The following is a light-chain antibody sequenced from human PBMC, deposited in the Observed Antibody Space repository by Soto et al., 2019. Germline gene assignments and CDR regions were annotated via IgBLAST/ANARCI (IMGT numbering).Light chain of an antibody. CDR1: QDIRNY. CDR2: DAS. V-gene: IGKV1-33*01. J-gene: IGKJ2*01. CDR3: QQYVDFPQT. Sequence: DIQMTQSPSSLSASVGDRVIIACQASQDIRNYLNWYQQKPGKAPKLLIYDASYLETGVPSRFSGSGSGTDFTFTIDILQPEDIATYYCQQYVDFPQTFGQGTKLEIK.